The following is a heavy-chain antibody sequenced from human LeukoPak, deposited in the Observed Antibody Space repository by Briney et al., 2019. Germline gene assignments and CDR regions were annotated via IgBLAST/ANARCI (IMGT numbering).Heavy chain of an antibody. D-gene: IGHD2-2*01. Sequence: AGGSLRLSCAASGFTFSSCAMSWVRQAPGKGLEWVSAISGSGGRPYYADSVKGRFTISRDNSKNTLYLQMNSLRAKDTAVYYCARHPEPGYCSSTSCHESYFDYWGQGTLVTVSS. CDR2: ISGSGGRP. J-gene: IGHJ4*02. V-gene: IGHV3-23*01. CDR1: GFTFSSCA. CDR3: ARHPEPGYCSSTSCHESYFDY.